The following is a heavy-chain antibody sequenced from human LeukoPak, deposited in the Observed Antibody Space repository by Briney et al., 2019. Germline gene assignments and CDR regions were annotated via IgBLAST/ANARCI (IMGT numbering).Heavy chain of an antibody. D-gene: IGHD5-18*01. CDR1: GFTVSSNY. CDR2: IYSGGST. CDR3: AKDISQGYTYGFIEQDF. J-gene: IGHJ4*02. Sequence: GGSLRLSCAASGFTVSSNYMSWVRQAPGKGLEWVSVIYSGGSTYYADSVKGRFTISRDNSKNTLYLQMNSLRAEDTAVYYCAKDISQGYTYGFIEQDFWGQGTPVTVSS. V-gene: IGHV3-53*01.